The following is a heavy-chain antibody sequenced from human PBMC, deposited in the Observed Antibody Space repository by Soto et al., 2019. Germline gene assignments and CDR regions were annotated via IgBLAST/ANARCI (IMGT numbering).Heavy chain of an antibody. CDR1: GFTLIKYW. Sequence: EVQLVESGGDLVQPGGSLRLSCAASGFTLIKYWMSWVRQAPGKGLEWVASINQDGGETHYVDSVRGRFTISRDIAKNSLYLQMDSLRAEDTALYHCARGFRSRFTGYALDSWGQGALLTVSS. J-gene: IGHJ4*02. CDR2: INQDGGET. CDR3: ARGFRSRFTGYALDS. V-gene: IGHV3-7*01. D-gene: IGHD5-12*01.